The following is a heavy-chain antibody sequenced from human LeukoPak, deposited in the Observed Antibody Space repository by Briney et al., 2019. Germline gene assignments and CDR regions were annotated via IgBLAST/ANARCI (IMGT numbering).Heavy chain of an antibody. D-gene: IGHD2-15*01. CDR1: GFTFDDYA. CDR2: ISWNSGSI. CDR3: AKDIGATILATDGMDV. V-gene: IGHV3-9*01. Sequence: PGGSLRLSCAASGFTFDDYAMHWVRQAPGKGLEWVSGISWNSGSIGYADSVKGRFTISRDNAKNSLYLQMNSLRAEDTALYYCAKDIGATILATDGMDVWGQGTTVTVSS. J-gene: IGHJ6*02.